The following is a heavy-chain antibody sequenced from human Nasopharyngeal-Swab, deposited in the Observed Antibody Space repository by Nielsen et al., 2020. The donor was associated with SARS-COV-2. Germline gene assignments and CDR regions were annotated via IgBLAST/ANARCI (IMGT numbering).Heavy chain of an antibody. V-gene: IGHV1-18*01. D-gene: IGHD3-9*01. CDR3: ARDSSYDILTGYDDY. J-gene: IGHJ4*02. CDR1: DYPFTSYA. Sequence: ASVKVSCKASDYPFTSYAISWVRQAPGQGLDWLGWISAYNGKTKFAQNLQGRFTMTTDTSTSTAYMELRSLRSDDTAVYYCARDSSYDILTGYDDYWGQGTLVTVSS. CDR2: ISAYNGKT.